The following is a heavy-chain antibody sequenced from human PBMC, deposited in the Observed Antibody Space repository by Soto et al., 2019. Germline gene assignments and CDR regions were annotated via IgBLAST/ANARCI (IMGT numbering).Heavy chain of an antibody. CDR1: GFTFSSYA. V-gene: IGHV3-23*01. CDR3: AKTRVKMATNSLAYFDY. CDR2: ISGSGGST. D-gene: IGHD5-12*01. Sequence: PGGSLRLSCAASGFTFSSYAMSWVRQAPGKGLEWVSAISGSGGSTYYADSVKGRFTISRDNSKNTLYLQMNSLRAEDTAVYYCAKTRVKMATNSLAYFDYWGQGTLVTVSS. J-gene: IGHJ4*02.